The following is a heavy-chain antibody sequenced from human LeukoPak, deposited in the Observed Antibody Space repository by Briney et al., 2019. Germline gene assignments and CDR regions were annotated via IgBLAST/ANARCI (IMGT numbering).Heavy chain of an antibody. CDR1: GGSISSYY. CDR2: IYTSGST. J-gene: IGHJ4*02. Sequence: PSETLSLTCTVSGGSISSYYWSWIRQPAGKGLEWIGRIYTSGSTNYNPLLKSRLTISVDTSKNQFSLNLTSVTAADTAVYYCARDFWSGHPGYWGQGTLVTVSS. CDR3: ARDFWSGHPGY. D-gene: IGHD3-3*01. V-gene: IGHV4-4*07.